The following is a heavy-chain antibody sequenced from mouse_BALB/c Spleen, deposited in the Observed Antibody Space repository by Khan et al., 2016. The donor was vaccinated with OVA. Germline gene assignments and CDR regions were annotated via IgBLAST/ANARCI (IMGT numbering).Heavy chain of an antibody. CDR1: GYSITSGYA. CDR2: ISYSGVT. J-gene: IGHJ2*01. CDR3: ARGNDYGYYFDY. D-gene: IGHD1-1*01. Sequence: EVQLQESGPGLVKPSQSLSLTCTVTGYSITSGYAWNWIRQFPGNKLEWMGYISYSGVTSYTHSLKSRISITRDTSKNKFFLQVNSVTTEDTATYYCARGNDYGYYFDYWGQGTTLTVSS. V-gene: IGHV3-2*02.